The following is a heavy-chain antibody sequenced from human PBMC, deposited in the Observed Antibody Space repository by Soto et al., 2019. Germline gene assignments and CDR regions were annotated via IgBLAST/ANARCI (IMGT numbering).Heavy chain of an antibody. Sequence: SETLSLTCTVSGGSISSYYWSWIRQPPGKGLEWIGYIYYSGSTNYNPSLKSRVTISVDTSKNQFSLKLSSVTAADTAVYHCARIPAGWNWFDPWGQGTLVTVSS. D-gene: IGHD2-15*01. J-gene: IGHJ5*02. CDR3: ARIPAGWNWFDP. CDR1: GGSISSYY. CDR2: IYYSGST. V-gene: IGHV4-59*01.